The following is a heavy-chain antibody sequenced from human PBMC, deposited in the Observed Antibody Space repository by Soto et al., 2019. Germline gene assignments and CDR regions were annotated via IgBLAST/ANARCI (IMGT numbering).Heavy chain of an antibody. Sequence: EVQMLESGGGLVQPGGSLRLSCEASGFTFSSYAMNWVRQAPGKGLEWVSGIVASGSRTYYADSVRGRFFISRDNSRKTVFLQMNRTRAEDTALYFCAKYHTPLSRFDDWGQGILVAVSS. V-gene: IGHV3-23*01. CDR2: IVASGSRT. CDR3: AKYHTPLSRFDD. D-gene: IGHD3-9*01. CDR1: GFTFSSYA. J-gene: IGHJ4*02.